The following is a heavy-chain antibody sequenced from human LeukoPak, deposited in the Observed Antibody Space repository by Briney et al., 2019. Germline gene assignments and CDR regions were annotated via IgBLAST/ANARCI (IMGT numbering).Heavy chain of an antibody. CDR3: ARDFSAWELLNFFDY. CDR1: GYTFTGYY. Sequence: ASVKVSCKASGYTFTGYYMHWVRQAPGQGLEWMGWINPNSGGTNYAQKFQGRVTMTRDTSISTAYMELSRLRSDDTAVYYCARDFSAWELLNFFDYWGQGTLVTVSS. CDR2: INPNSGGT. J-gene: IGHJ4*02. V-gene: IGHV1-2*02. D-gene: IGHD1-26*01.